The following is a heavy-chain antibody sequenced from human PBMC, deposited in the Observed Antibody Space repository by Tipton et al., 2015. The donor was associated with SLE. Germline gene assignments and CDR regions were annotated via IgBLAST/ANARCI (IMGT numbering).Heavy chain of an antibody. D-gene: IGHD3-22*01. CDR1: GYSFTSYW. Sequence: VQLVQSGAEVKKPGESLKISCKGSGYSFTSYWIGWVRQMPGKGLEWMGIIYPGDSDTRYSPSFQGQVTISADKSISTAYLQWSSLKASDTAMYYCARRTYYDDRSGYHYYYGMDVWGQGTTVTVSS. CDR2: IYPGDSDT. V-gene: IGHV5-51*03. J-gene: IGHJ6*02. CDR3: ARRTYYDDRSGYHYYYGMDV.